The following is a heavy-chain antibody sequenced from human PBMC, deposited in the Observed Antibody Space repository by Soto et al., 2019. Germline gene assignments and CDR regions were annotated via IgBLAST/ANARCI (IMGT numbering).Heavy chain of an antibody. J-gene: IGHJ6*02. CDR2: IYPGDSDT. Sequence: PGESLKISCKGSGYSFTRYWIVWVRQMPGKGLEGMGIIYPGDSDTRYSPSFQGQVTISADKSISTAYLQWSSLKASDTAMYYCARPLWSNHYYYYGMDVWGQGTTVTVSS. CDR1: GYSFTRYW. D-gene: IGHD3-10*01. CDR3: ARPLWSNHYYYYGMDV. V-gene: IGHV5-51*01.